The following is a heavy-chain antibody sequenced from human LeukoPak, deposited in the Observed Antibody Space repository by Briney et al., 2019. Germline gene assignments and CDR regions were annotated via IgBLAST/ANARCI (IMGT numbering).Heavy chain of an antibody. V-gene: IGHV1-18*01. CDR3: ASQGFVGATSRYYYGMDV. J-gene: IGHJ6*02. CDR1: GYTFTSYG. D-gene: IGHD1-26*01. Sequence: VASVKVSCKASGYTFTSYGISWVRQAPGQGLEWMGWISAYNGNTNYAQKLQGRVTMTTDTSTSTAYMELRSLRSDDTAVYYCASQGFVGATSRYYYGMDVWGQGTTVTVSS. CDR2: ISAYNGNT.